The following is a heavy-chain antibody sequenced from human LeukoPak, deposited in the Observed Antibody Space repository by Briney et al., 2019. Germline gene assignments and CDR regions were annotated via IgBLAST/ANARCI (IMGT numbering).Heavy chain of an antibody. D-gene: IGHD6-19*01. Sequence: PSETLSLTCTVSGGSVSSGSYYWSWIRQPPGKGLEWIGEINHSGSTNYNPSLKSRVTISVDTSKNQFSLKLSSVTAADTAVYYCARGRAYSSGWYRLDYWGQGTLVTVSS. V-gene: IGHV4-39*07. CDR1: GGSVSSGSYY. CDR2: INHSGST. CDR3: ARGRAYSSGWYRLDY. J-gene: IGHJ4*02.